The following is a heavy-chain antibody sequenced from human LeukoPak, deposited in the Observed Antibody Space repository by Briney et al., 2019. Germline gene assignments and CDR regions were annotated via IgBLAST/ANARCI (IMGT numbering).Heavy chain of an antibody. CDR2: IFYSGMT. D-gene: IGHD6-13*01. V-gene: IGHV4-59*12. J-gene: IGHJ4*02. CDR3: ARTGSSWSPYYFDY. CDR1: GGSINSYY. Sequence: SETLSLTCTVSGGSINSYYWGWIRQPPGKGLEWIGNIFYSGMTKYNPSLKSRVTISVDTSKNQFSLKLSSVTAADTAVYYCARTGSSWSPYYFDYWGQGTLVTVSS.